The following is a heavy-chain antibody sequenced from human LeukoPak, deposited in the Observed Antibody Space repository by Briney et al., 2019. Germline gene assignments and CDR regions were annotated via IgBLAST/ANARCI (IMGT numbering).Heavy chain of an antibody. Sequence: GASLRLSCAASGFTFSSYAMSWVRQAPGKGLEWVSAISGSGGSTHYADSVKGRFTISRDNSKNTLYLQMNSLRAEDTAVYYCAKSRTRSSWIDYWGQGTLVTVSS. V-gene: IGHV3-23*01. D-gene: IGHD6-13*01. CDR3: AKSRTRSSWIDY. CDR1: GFTFSSYA. J-gene: IGHJ4*02. CDR2: ISGSGGST.